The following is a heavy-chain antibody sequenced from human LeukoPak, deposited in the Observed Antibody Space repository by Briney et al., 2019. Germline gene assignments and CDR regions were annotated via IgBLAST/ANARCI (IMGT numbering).Heavy chain of an antibody. Sequence: GGSLRLSCAASGFTFDDYAMHWVRQAPGQGLEWVSGISWNSGSIGYADSVKGRFTISRDNAKNSLYLQMNSLRAEDTALYYCAKGNTPGDIWGQGTMVTVSS. V-gene: IGHV3-9*01. J-gene: IGHJ3*02. CDR2: ISWNSGSI. D-gene: IGHD1/OR15-1a*01. CDR3: AKGNTPGDI. CDR1: GFTFDDYA.